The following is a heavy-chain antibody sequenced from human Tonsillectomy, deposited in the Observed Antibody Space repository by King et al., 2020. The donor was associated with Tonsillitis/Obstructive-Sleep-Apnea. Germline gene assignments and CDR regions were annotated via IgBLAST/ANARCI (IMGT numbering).Heavy chain of an antibody. Sequence: VQLVESGGGLVQPGGSLRLSCAASGSTFSSYAMSWVRQAPGKGLEWVSAISGSGGSTYYADSVKGRFTISRDNSKNTLYLQMNSLRAEDTAVYYCAKATYYYDSSGYHHLDYWGQGTLVTVSS. D-gene: IGHD3-22*01. J-gene: IGHJ4*02. CDR3: AKATYYYDSSGYHHLDY. V-gene: IGHV3-23*04. CDR1: GSTFSSYA. CDR2: ISGSGGST.